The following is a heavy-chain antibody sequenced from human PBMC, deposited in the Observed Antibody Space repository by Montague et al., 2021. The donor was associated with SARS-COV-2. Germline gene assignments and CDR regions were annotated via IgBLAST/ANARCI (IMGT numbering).Heavy chain of an antibody. Sequence: SLRLSCAASGFTFGNSAMSWVRQAPGKRLEWVSGISGTGGTTYDADSVKGRFIISRDHSKSNLYLQMNSLTSEDTCIYYCVIGLMGRLSWGQGTLVTVSS. V-gene: IGHV3-23*01. CDR2: ISGTGGTT. J-gene: IGHJ5*02. CDR1: GFTFGNSA. CDR3: VIGLMGRLS. D-gene: IGHD2-8*01.